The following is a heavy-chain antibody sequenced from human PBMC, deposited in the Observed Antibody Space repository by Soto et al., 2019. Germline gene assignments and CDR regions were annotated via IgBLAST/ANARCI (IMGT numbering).Heavy chain of an antibody. CDR2: IYWDDDK. CDR1: GFSLSTSGVG. Sequence: QITLKESGPTLVKPTKTLTLTCTFSGFSLSTSGVGVGWIRQPPGKALEWLALIYWDDDKRYSPSLKSRLTTTKHASKNQGVLTMTNMDPVDTATYYCAHTLPGITMVRGVARGPPHFDHWGQGTLVTVSS. J-gene: IGHJ4*02. D-gene: IGHD3-10*01. CDR3: AHTLPGITMVRGVARGPPHFDH. V-gene: IGHV2-5*02.